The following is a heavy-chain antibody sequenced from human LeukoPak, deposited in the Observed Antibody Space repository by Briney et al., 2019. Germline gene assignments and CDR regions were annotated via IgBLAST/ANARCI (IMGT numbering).Heavy chain of an antibody. CDR3: AKVLHYDFWSGSMGFDY. V-gene: IGHV3-23*01. CDR2: ISGSGVGS. J-gene: IGHJ4*02. Sequence: GGSLRLSCAASGFTFGSYAMSWVRQAPGKGLEWVSAISGSGVGSYYADSVKGRFTISRDNSKNTLYLQMNSLRAEDMAVYYCAKVLHYDFWSGSMGFDYWGQGTLVTVSS. CDR1: GFTFGSYA. D-gene: IGHD3-3*01.